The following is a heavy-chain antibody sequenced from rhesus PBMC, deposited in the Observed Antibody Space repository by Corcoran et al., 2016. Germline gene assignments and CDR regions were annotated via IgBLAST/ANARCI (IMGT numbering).Heavy chain of an antibody. Sequence: QVTLKESGPALVKPTQTLTLTCTFSGFSLSTSGLGVGWLRQPPGKALEWLSSIYWDDDMYYTTSLKSRLTISKDTSKNPVVLTMTNMDPVDTATYYCVRIQYISGKNRFDVWGAGVLVTVSS. CDR1: GFSLSTSGLG. J-gene: IGHJ5-1*01. V-gene: IGHV2S1*01. CDR3: VRIQYISGKNRFDV. D-gene: IGHD4-23*01. CDR2: IYWDDDM.